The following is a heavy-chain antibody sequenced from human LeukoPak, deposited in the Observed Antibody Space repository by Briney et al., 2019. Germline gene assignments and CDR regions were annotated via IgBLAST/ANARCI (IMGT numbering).Heavy chain of an antibody. CDR3: ARDSSGWYHWFDP. J-gene: IGHJ5*02. CDR1: GFSFSTYS. CDR2: ISSSSSTT. Sequence: GGSLRLSCAASGFSFSTYSMNWVRQAPGKGLEWVSYISSSSSTTYYADSVKGRFTISRDNAKNSLYLQINSLRVEDTAVYYCARDSSGWYHWFDPWGQGTLVTVSS. V-gene: IGHV3-48*01. D-gene: IGHD6-19*01.